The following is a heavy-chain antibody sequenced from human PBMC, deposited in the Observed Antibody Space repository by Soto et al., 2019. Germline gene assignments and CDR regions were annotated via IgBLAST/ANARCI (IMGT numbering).Heavy chain of an antibody. CDR3: ARPRQGYDGYYIPFDF. CDR1: GYTFTAYA. CDR2: INVGKGNT. D-gene: IGHD3-22*01. V-gene: IGHV1-3*01. J-gene: IGHJ4*01. Sequence: SVKVSCKASGYTFTAYAIHWMRQAPGQRLEWMGWINVGKGNTRYSEKFQDRVTISRDTSASTAYLELSSLTSGDTAVYYCARPRQGYDGYYIPFDFWGHGTLVTVSS.